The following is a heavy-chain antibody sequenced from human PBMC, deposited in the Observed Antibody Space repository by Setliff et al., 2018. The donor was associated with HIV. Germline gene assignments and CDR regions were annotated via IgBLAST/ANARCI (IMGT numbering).Heavy chain of an antibody. D-gene: IGHD6-13*01. CDR1: GGSISGYH. J-gene: IGHJ4*02. Sequence: ETLSLTCTVSGGSISGYHWNWLRQTPGKGLEWIGYIYTSRGTNYNHSLRTRAIISVDTSNQFSLKLSSVTAADAAVYYCARSPSYRSSWEYYFDYWGQGILVTVSS. CDR2: IYTSRGT. CDR3: ARSPSYRSSWEYYFDY. V-gene: IGHV4-4*09.